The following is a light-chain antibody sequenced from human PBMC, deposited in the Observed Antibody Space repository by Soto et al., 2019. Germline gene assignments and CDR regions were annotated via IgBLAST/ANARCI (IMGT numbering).Light chain of an antibody. V-gene: IGLV1-40*01. Sequence: QSVLTQPPSVSGAPGQRVTISCTGSSSNIGAGYDVHWYQQFPGTAPKLLIYANNNRPSGVPDRFSASKSGTSASLAITGLQADDEADYSCQSSDTNLTGVFGNGTEPTV. CDR1: SSNIGAGYD. J-gene: IGLJ1*01. CDR3: QSSDTNLTGV. CDR2: ANN.